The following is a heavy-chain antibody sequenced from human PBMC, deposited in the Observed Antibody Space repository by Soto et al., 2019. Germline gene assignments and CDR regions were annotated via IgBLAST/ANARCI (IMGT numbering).Heavy chain of an antibody. CDR2: IWYDGSNK. CDR3: ARDRIRVEWERPNLDY. J-gene: IGHJ4*02. Sequence: QVQLVESGGGVVQPGRSLRLSCAASGFTFSSYGMHWVRQAPGKGLEWVAVIWYDGSNKYYAESVKGRFTISRDNSKNLLYLQMNSLSDQDTAVYYCARDRIRVEWERPNLDYWGQGTLVPVSS. CDR1: GFTFSSYG. V-gene: IGHV3-33*01. D-gene: IGHD1-26*01.